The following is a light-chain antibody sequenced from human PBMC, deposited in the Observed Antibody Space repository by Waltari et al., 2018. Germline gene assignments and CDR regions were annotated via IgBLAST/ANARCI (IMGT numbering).Light chain of an antibody. V-gene: IGLV2-14*03. CDR2: DVT. Sequence: QSALTQPASVSGSPGQSIPISCIGTSSDIGAYDYVPWYQQTPGKAPKLLIYDVTKWPSGISNRFSGSKSGNTASLTISGLQTEDEAHYYCSSFTSSTTWVFGGGTKVTVL. CDR1: SSDIGAYDY. J-gene: IGLJ3*02. CDR3: SSFTSSTTWV.